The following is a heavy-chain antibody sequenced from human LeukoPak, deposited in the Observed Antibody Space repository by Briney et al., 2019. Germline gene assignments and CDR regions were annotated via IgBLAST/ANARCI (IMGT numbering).Heavy chain of an antibody. Sequence: PGGSLRLSCAASGFTVSSNFMSWVRQAPGKGLEWVSVIYSGGPTYYADSVKGRFTISRDNSKYTLYLQMNNLRAEDTAVYYCARGHSSGWYYFDYWGQGTLVTVSS. CDR3: ARGHSSGWYYFDY. D-gene: IGHD6-19*01. CDR1: GFTVSSNF. J-gene: IGHJ4*02. V-gene: IGHV3-53*01. CDR2: IYSGGPT.